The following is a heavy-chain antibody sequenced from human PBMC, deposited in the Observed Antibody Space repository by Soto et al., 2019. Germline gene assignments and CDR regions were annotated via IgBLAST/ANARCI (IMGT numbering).Heavy chain of an antibody. V-gene: IGHV4-39*01. CDR3: ARPLLTGDGGEFDD. Sequence: QLQLQESGPGLVKPSETLPLTCTVSGGSISSSSYYWGWIRQPPGKGLEWIGSIYYSGSTYYNPSLKSRVTISVDTSKNQFSLKLSSVTAADTAVYYCARPLLTGDGGEFDDWGQGTLVTVSS. CDR2: IYYSGST. J-gene: IGHJ4*02. CDR1: GGSISSSSYY. D-gene: IGHD7-27*01.